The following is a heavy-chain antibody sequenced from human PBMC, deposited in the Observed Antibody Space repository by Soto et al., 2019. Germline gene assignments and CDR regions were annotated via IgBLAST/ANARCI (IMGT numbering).Heavy chain of an antibody. J-gene: IGHJ5*02. CDR2: IYYSGST. D-gene: IGHD3-9*01. V-gene: IGHV4-59*01. CDR1: GGSISSYY. CDR3: AREWAGILTGSNWFDP. Sequence: KASETLSLTCTVSGGSISSYYWSWIRQPPGKGLEWIGYIYYSGSTNYNPSLKSRVTISVDTSKNQFSLKLSSVTAADTAVYYCAREWAGILTGSNWFDPWGQGTLVTVSS.